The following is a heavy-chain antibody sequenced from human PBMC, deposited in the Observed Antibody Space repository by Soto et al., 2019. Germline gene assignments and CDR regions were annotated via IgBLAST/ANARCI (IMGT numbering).Heavy chain of an antibody. V-gene: IGHV1-8*02. Sequence: ASVKVSCRDPRYTFTGYYINGVRWATGQGLEWMGCMTPNSGNTGYAQKFPGRVTMTRNTSISTAYMELISLRSEDTAVYYCANSYYYYYAMDVWGPGTT. J-gene: IGHJ6*01. CDR1: RYTFTGYY. CDR3: ANSYYYYYAMDV. CDR2: MTPNSGNT.